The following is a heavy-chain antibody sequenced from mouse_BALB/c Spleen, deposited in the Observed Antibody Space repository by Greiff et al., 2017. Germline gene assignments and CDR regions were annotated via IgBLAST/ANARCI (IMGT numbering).Heavy chain of an antibody. CDR1: GFSLTSYG. V-gene: IGHV2-9*02. J-gene: IGHJ4*01. CDR3: ARGDSLLRLNYYAMDY. CDR2: IWAGGST. D-gene: IGHD1-2*01. Sequence: VQLQQSGPGLVAPSQSLSITCTVSGFSLTSYGVHWVRQPPGKGLEWLGVIWAGGSTDYNSALKSRLSISKDNSKSQVFLKMNSLQTDDTAMYYCARGDSLLRLNYYAMDYGGQGSSVTVSS.